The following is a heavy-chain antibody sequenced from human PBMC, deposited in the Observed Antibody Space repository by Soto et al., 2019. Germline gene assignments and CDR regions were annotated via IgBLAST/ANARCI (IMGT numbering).Heavy chain of an antibody. D-gene: IGHD6-6*01. CDR2: INHIGST. V-gene: IGHV4-34*01. J-gene: IGHJ6*03. CDR3: ARGYNSSSLEYYYMDV. Sequence: SETLSLTCAVYGGSFSAYYWSWIRQPPGKGLEWIGEINHIGSTYYNPSLKSRVTTSVDTSKNQFSLKLTSVTAADTAVYYCARGYNSSSLEYYYMDVWGKGTTVTVSS. CDR1: GGSFSAYY.